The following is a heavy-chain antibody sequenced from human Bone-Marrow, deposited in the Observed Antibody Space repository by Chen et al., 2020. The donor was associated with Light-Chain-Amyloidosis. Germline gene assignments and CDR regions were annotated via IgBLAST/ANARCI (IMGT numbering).Heavy chain of an antibody. D-gene: IGHD3-22*01. CDR3: AKWGPYYYDSSGYYDTDAFDI. J-gene: IGHJ3*02. V-gene: IGHV3-23*04. Sequence: EVQLVESGGGLVQPGGSLRLSCAASGFTFSSSAMSWVRQAPGKGLEWVSAISGSGGSTYYADSVKGRFTISRDNSKNTLYLQMNSLRAEDTAVYYCAKWGPYYYDSSGYYDTDAFDIWGQGTMVTVSS. CDR2: ISGSGGST. CDR1: GFTFSSSA.